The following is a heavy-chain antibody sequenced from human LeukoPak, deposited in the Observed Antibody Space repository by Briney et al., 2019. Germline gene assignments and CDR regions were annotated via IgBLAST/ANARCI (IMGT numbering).Heavy chain of an antibody. CDR2: IYYSGST. CDR1: GGSISSYY. V-gene: IGHV4-59*08. CDR3: ATPFYYYGSGTVGGY. D-gene: IGHD3-10*01. J-gene: IGHJ4*02. Sequence: SETLFLTCTVSGGSISSYYWSWIRQPPGKGLEWIGYIYYSGSTNYNPSLKSRVTISVDTSKNQFSLKLSTVTAADTAVYYCATPFYYYGSGTVGGYWGQGTLVTVSS.